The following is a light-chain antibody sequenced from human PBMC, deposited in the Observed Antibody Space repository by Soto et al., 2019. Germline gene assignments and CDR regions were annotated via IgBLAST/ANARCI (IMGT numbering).Light chain of an antibody. CDR3: SSYTSSSTPLV. CDR1: SSDVGGYNY. J-gene: IGLJ2*01. Sequence: QSALTQPASVSGSPGQSITISCTGTSSDVGGYNYVSWYQQHPGKAPKLMIYDVSNRPSGVSNRFSGSKSGNTASLTISGLQPEDEADYYCSSYTSSSTPLVFGGGTKLTVL. V-gene: IGLV2-14*01. CDR2: DVS.